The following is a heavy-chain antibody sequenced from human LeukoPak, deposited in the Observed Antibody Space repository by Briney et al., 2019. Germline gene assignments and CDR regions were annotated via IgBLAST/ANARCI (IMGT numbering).Heavy chain of an antibody. V-gene: IGHV4-34*01. D-gene: IGHD6-13*01. Sequence: SETLSLTCAVYGGSFSGYYWSWTRQPPGKGLEWIGEINHSGSTNYNPSLKSRVTISVDTSKNQFSLKLSSGTAADTAVYYCARGVGGSSWYYWGQGTLVTVSS. CDR2: INHSGST. CDR1: GGSFSGYY. CDR3: ARGVGGSSWYY. J-gene: IGHJ4*02.